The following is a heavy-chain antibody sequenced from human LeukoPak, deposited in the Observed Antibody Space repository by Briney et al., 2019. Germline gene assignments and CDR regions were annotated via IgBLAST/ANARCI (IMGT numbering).Heavy chain of an antibody. CDR3: ARGGGLDV. Sequence: GGSLRLSCTASGFTFSNFWMNWARQAPGKGLEWVASINHNGNVNYYVDSVKGRFTISRDNAKNSLYLQMSNLRAENTAVYFCARGGGLDVWGQGATVTVSS. J-gene: IGHJ6*02. CDR2: INHNGNVN. D-gene: IGHD3-16*01. CDR1: GFTFSNFW. V-gene: IGHV3-7*03.